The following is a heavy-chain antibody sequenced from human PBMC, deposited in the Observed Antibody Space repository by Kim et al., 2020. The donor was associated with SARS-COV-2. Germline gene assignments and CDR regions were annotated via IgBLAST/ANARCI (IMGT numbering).Heavy chain of an antibody. V-gene: IGHV5-51*01. CDR3: ARLHDSSANWGDY. J-gene: IGHJ4*02. D-gene: IGHD3-22*01. Sequence: GESLQISCKGSGYSFTSYWIGWVRQMPGKGLEWMGIIYPGDSDTRYSPSFQGQVTISADKSISTAYLQWRSLKASDTAMYYCARLHDSSANWGDYWGQGTLVTVSS. CDR2: IYPGDSDT. CDR1: GYSFTSYW.